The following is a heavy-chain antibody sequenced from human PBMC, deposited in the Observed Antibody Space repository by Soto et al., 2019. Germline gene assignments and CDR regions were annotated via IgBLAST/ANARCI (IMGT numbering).Heavy chain of an antibody. J-gene: IGHJ6*03. D-gene: IGHD2-2*01. CDR3: ARNTIYYYYYYMDV. Sequence: GSLRLSCAASGFTFSSYWMHWVRQAPGKGLVWVSRINSDGSSTSYADSVKGRFTISRDNAKNTLYLQMNSLRAEDTAVYYCARNTIYYYYYYMDVWGKGTTVTVSS. CDR2: INSDGSST. V-gene: IGHV3-74*01. CDR1: GFTFSSYW.